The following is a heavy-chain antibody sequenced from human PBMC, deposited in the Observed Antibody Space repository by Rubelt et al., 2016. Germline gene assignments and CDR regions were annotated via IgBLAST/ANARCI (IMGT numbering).Heavy chain of an antibody. Sequence: QVQLVQSGAEVKKPGASVKVSCKASGYTFASYPIHWVRQAPGQRLEWMGWINAGDGNTYYSQKFQGRVTITRDTSAGPAYMGLSSLGSEDTAVYYCTGDVDGNIWRNYFDYWSQGTLVTVSS. D-gene: IGHD5-24*01. CDR1: GYTFASYP. J-gene: IGHJ4*02. CDR2: INAGDGNT. V-gene: IGHV1-3*01. CDR3: TGDVDGNIWRNYFDY.